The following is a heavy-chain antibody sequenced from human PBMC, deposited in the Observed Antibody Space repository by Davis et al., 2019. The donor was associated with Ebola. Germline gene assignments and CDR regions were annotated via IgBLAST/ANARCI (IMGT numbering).Heavy chain of an antibody. V-gene: IGHV4-59*01. CDR1: GGSISSYY. J-gene: IGHJ6*03. CDR3: ARDQVDFWSGYYNPRNYYYYMDV. D-gene: IGHD3-3*01. Sequence: PSETLSLTCTVSGGSISSYYWSWIRQPPGKGLEWIGYIYYSGSTNYNPSLKSRVTISVDTSKNQFSLKLSSVTAADTAVYYCARDQVDFWSGYYNPRNYYYYMDVWGKGTTVTVSS. CDR2: IYYSGST.